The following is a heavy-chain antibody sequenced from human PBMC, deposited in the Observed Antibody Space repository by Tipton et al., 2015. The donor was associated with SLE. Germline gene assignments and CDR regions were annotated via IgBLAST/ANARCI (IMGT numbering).Heavy chain of an antibody. CDR3: ARYFVTARRGNWFDP. CDR1: GGSIGSDNYD. V-gene: IGHV4-61*02. J-gene: IGHJ5*02. CDR2: IYISGST. D-gene: IGHD3-9*01. Sequence: LRLSCTVSGGSIGSDNYDWSWIRQPAGKGLEWIGRIYISGSTKYNPSLKSRVTISLDTSKNQFSLKLTSVTAADTAVYYCARYFVTARRGNWFDPWGQGTLVTVSS.